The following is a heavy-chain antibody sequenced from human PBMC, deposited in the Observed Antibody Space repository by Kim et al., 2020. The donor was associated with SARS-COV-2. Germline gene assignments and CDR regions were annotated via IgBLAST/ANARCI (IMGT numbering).Heavy chain of an antibody. CDR2: INWNGGST. J-gene: IGHJ6*02. CDR3: ARDGDYYDSSGLMDV. D-gene: IGHD3-22*01. V-gene: IGHV3-20*04. CDR1: GFTFDDYD. Sequence: GGSLRLSCAASGFTFDDYDMSWVRQAPGKGLEWVSGINWNGGSTGYADSVKGRFTISRDNAKNSLYLQMNSLRAEDTALYYCARDGDYYDSSGLMDVWGQGTTVTVSS.